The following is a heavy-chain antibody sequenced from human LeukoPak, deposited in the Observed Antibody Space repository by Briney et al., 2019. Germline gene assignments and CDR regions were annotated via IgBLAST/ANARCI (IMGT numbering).Heavy chain of an antibody. D-gene: IGHD6-19*01. CDR3: AIDRYSSGWYTFDY. V-gene: IGHV3-21*01. CDR1: GFTLSNFC. J-gene: IGHJ4*02. Sequence: PGGSPRLSRAASGFTLSNFCLNLGRQAPGEGLGGGSSISSSSSYISYADSVKGRFTISRDNAKNSLDLQMNSLRAEDTAVYYCAIDRYSSGWYTFDYWGQGTLVTVSS. CDR2: ISSSSSYI.